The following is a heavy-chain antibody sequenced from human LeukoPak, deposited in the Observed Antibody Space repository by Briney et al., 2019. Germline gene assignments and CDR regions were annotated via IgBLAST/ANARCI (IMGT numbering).Heavy chain of an antibody. CDR3: ARASVDTAMAELQNFDY. CDR2: INPNSGGT. CDR1: GYTFTGYY. V-gene: IGHV1-2*02. J-gene: IGHJ4*02. Sequence: ASVKVSCKASGYTFTGYYMHGVRQAPGQGLEWMGWINPNSGGTNYAQKCQGRVTRNRDTSISTAYMELSRLRSDDTAVYYCARASVDTAMAELQNFDYWGQGTLVTVSS. D-gene: IGHD5-18*01.